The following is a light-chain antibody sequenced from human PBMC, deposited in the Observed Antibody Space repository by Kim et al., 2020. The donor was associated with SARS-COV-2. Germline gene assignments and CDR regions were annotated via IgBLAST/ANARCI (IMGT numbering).Light chain of an antibody. CDR3: SSRDSNGYVL. J-gene: IGLJ2*01. V-gene: IGLV3-19*01. CDR1: SLRSYY. CDR2: GKN. Sequence: SSELTQDPAVSVALGQTVRITCQGDSLRSYYASWYQQKPGQASIVVISGKNNRPSGIPDRFSGSSSGNTASLTITGAQAEDEADYCCSSRDSNGYVLFGGGTKLTVL.